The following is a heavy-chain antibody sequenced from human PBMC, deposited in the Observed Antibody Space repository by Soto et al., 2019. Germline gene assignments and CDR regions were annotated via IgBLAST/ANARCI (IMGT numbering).Heavy chain of an antibody. D-gene: IGHD2-2*01. J-gene: IGHJ6*02. CDR2: ISGSGGST. CDR1: GFTFSSYA. CDR3: AKDQCEYGSITSCYGDDYYCMDV. Sequence: GGSLRLSCAASGFTFSSYAMSWVRQAPGKGLEWVSAISGSGGSTYYAASVKGRFTIARDNSKNTLYLQMNSLRAKDSTVYYCAKDQCEYGSITSCYGDDYYCMDVWGQGTTVTVSS. V-gene: IGHV3-23*01.